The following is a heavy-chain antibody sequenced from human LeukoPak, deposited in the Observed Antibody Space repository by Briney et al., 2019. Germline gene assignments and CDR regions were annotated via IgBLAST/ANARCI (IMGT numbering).Heavy chain of an antibody. J-gene: IGHJ2*01. D-gene: IGHD3-10*01. CDR3: ARGVGRYFDL. CDR1: GYTFTTYD. CDR2: MNPNSGNT. Sequence: GASVKVSCKASGYTFTTYDINWVRQAAGQGLEWMGWMNPNSGNTGYAQKFQGRVTMTRNTSIRAAYMELSSLGSEDTAVYHCARGVGRYFDLWGRGTLVTVSS. V-gene: IGHV1-8*01.